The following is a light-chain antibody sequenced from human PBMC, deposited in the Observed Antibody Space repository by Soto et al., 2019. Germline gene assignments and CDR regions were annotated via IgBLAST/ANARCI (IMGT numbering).Light chain of an antibody. Sequence: QSVLTQPASVSGSPGQSITISCTGTSSDVGDYNYVSWYQQHPGKAPKLMIYEVSNRPSGVSNRFSGSKSGNTASLTISGLQAEDEADYYCSSYTRSSTLYVFGAGTKVTAL. V-gene: IGLV2-14*01. CDR3: SSYTRSSTLYV. CDR1: SSDVGDYNY. CDR2: EVS. J-gene: IGLJ1*01.